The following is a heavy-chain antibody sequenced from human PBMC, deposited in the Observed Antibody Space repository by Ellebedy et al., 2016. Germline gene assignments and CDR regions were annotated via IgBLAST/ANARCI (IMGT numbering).Heavy chain of an antibody. D-gene: IGHD3-22*01. CDR3: ARGLSSGFL. J-gene: IGHJ4*02. Sequence: GGSLRLSCAASGFTFSSYDMNWFRQAPGKGLEWVANIKQDGSEKYYVDSVKGRFTISRDNAKNSLYLQMNSLRAEDTAVYYCARGLSSGFLWGQGTLVTVSS. CDR1: GFTFSSYD. CDR2: IKQDGSEK. V-gene: IGHV3-7*04.